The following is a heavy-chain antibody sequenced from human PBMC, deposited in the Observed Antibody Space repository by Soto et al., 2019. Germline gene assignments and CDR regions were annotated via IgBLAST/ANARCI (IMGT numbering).Heavy chain of an antibody. CDR2: ISNSGGTI. Sequence: VGSLRLSCAASGFSFSAYYMNWIRQTPGRGLEWVSYISNSGGTIYYADSVKGRFTFSRDNAKNSLYLQMNSLRAEDTAIYYCARSKLGAGDAFDVWGQGTLVTVSS. D-gene: IGHD3-16*01. J-gene: IGHJ3*01. V-gene: IGHV3-11*01. CDR3: ARSKLGAGDAFDV. CDR1: GFSFSAYY.